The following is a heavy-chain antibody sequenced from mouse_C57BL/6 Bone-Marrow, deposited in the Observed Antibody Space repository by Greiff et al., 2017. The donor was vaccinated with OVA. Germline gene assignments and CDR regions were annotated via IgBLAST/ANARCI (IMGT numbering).Heavy chain of an antibody. J-gene: IGHJ4*01. V-gene: IGHV3-6*01. CDR2: ISYDGSN. CDR1: GYSITSGYY. Sequence: EVHLVESGPGLVKPSQSLSLTCSVTGYSITSGYYWNWIRQFPGNKLEWMGYISYDGSNNYNPSLKNRISITRDTSKNQFFLKLNSVTTEDTATYYCAHRWGQGTSVTVSS. CDR3: AHR.